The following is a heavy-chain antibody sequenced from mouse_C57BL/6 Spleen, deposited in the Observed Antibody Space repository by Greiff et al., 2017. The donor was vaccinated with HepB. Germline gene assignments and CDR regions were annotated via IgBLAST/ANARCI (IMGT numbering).Heavy chain of an antibody. D-gene: IGHD2-4*01. CDR2: IYPGDGDT. CDR1: GYAFSSSW. Sequence: VQLQQSGPELVKPGASVKISCKASGYAFSSSWMNWVKQRPGKGLEWLGRIYPGDGDTNYNGKFKGKATLTADKSSSTAYMQLSSLTSEDSAVYFCAREGIYYDYDEGLAYWGQGTLVTVSA. V-gene: IGHV1-82*01. CDR3: AREGIYYDYDEGLAY. J-gene: IGHJ3*01.